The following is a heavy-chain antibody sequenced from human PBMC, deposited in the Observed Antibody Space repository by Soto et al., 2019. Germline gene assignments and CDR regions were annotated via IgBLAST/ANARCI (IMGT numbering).Heavy chain of an antibody. CDR2: IYHTGNA. Sequence: SETLSLTCSVSGDSISNSRFYWAWIRQPPGEGLEWIGSIYHTGNAYYNPSLKSRVTVFVDTSKNQFSLKLTSVTAADTALYYCARDYFDSSDYTTNWFDPWGQGTLVTVSS. J-gene: IGHJ5*02. CDR3: ARDYFDSSDYTTNWFDP. D-gene: IGHD3-22*01. CDR1: GDSISNSRFY. V-gene: IGHV4-39*01.